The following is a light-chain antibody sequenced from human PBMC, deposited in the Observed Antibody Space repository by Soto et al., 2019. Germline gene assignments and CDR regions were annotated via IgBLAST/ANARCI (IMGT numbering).Light chain of an antibody. CDR3: AAWDDSLSGPV. CDR1: SSNIETNY. J-gene: IGLJ2*01. Sequence: QSVLTQSPSASGTPGQRVTVSCSGSSSNIETNYVYWYQQLPGTAPKVLIYSTDKRPSGVPDRFSGSKSGTSASLAISGLRSEDEADYYCAAWDDSLSGPVFGGGTKVTVL. CDR2: STD. V-gene: IGLV1-47*01.